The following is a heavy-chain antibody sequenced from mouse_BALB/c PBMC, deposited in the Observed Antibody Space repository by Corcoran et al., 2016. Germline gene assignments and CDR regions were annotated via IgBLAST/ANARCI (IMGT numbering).Heavy chain of an antibody. V-gene: IGHV1-18*01. CDR1: GYLFTGYT. Sequence: EVQLQQSGPELVKPGASMKISCKASGYLFTGYTMNWVKQSHGKNLEWNGLISPYNGGTSYNQKFKSKATLTVDKSSSTAYMELLSLTPDDSAVYYCARGSYFDVLGAGTTVTVSS. J-gene: IGHJ1*01. CDR2: ISPYNGGT. CDR3: ARGSYFDV.